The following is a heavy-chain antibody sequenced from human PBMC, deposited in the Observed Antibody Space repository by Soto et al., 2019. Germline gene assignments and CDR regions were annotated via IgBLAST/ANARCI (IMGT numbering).Heavy chain of an antibody. CDR2: IYYSGST. D-gene: IGHD2-2*01. J-gene: IGHJ3*02. V-gene: IGHV4-59*01. CDR3: ARDNYCSSTSCYADAFDI. CDR1: GGSISSYY. Sequence: QVQLQESGPGLVKPSETLSLTCTVSGGSISSYYWSWIRQPPGKGLEWIGYIYYSGSTNYNPSLKSRVTISVDTSKNPFSLKLSSVTAADTAVYYCARDNYCSSTSCYADAFDIWGQGTMVTVSS.